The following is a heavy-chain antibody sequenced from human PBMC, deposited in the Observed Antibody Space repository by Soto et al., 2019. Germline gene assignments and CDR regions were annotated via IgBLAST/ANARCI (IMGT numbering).Heavy chain of an antibody. CDR1: EFTFRSYA. J-gene: IGHJ2*01. D-gene: IGHD4-17*01. V-gene: IGHV3-30-3*01. CDR2: ISYDGNNK. CDR3: AKESELYGDYAWYFDL. Sequence: QVQLVESGGGVVQPGRSLRLSCAASEFTFRSYAMHWVRQAAGKGLEWVAVISYDGNNKYYAHSVKGRFTISRDSSKNTLYLQMNSLRAEDTAVYYCAKESELYGDYAWYFDLWGRGTLVTVSA.